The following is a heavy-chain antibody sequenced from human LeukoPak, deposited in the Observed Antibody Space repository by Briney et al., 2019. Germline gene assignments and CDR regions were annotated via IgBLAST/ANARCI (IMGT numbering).Heavy chain of an antibody. Sequence: PSETLSLTCTVSGGSISSYYWSWIRQPAGKGLEWIERIYTSGSTNYNPSLKSRVTMSVDTSKNQFSLKLSSVTAADTAVYYCARDRTSVLLWFGEQYYYYGMDVWGQGTTVTVSS. CDR1: GGSISSYY. CDR3: ARDRTSVLLWFGEQYYYYGMDV. J-gene: IGHJ6*02. D-gene: IGHD3-10*01. V-gene: IGHV4-4*07. CDR2: IYTSGST.